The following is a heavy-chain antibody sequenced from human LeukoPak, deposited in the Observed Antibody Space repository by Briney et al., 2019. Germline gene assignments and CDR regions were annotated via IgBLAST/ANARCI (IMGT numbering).Heavy chain of an antibody. Sequence: SETLSLTCTVSGGSISSYYWSWIRQPPGKGLEWIGYIYYSGSTNYNPSLKSRVTISVDTSKNQFSLKLSSVTAADTAVYYCARLPSGSYRIFDYWGQGTLVTVSS. J-gene: IGHJ4*02. CDR1: GGSISSYY. CDR3: ARLPSGSYRIFDY. V-gene: IGHV4-59*08. CDR2: IYYSGST. D-gene: IGHD1-26*01.